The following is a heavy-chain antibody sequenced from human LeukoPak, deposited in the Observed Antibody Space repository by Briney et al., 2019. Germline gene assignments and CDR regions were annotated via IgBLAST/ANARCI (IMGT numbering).Heavy chain of an antibody. D-gene: IGHD2-15*01. CDR3: ARDPGVGLLSRDY. CDR2: INPNSGGT. V-gene: IGHV1-2*06. Sequence: ASVKVSCKASGYTFTGYYMHWVRQAPGQGLEWMGRINPNSGGTNYAQKLQGRVTMTRDTYISTAYMELSRLRSDDTAVYYCARDPGVGLLSRDYWGQGTLVTVSS. J-gene: IGHJ4*02. CDR1: GYTFTGYY.